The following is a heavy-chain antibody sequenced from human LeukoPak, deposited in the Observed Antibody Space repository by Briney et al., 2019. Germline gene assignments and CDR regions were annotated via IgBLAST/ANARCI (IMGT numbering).Heavy chain of an antibody. CDR1: GSTFSDYY. V-gene: IGHV3-11*01. Sequence: MSGGSLRLSCAASGSTFSDYYMIWIRQAPGKGLEWVSYISSSSFTIYYADSLKGRFTISRDNAKNSLYLQMSSLRADDTAVYYCASVKRYSRSWYFDLWGRGTLVTVSS. CDR2: ISSSSFTI. J-gene: IGHJ2*01. D-gene: IGHD6-13*01. CDR3: ASVKRYSRSWYFDL.